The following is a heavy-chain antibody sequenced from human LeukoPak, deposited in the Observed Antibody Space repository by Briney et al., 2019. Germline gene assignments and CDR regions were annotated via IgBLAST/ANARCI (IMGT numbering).Heavy chain of an antibody. Sequence: GGSLRLSCAASGFTFSSYWLSWVRQAPGKGLEWVGRIQSKTDGGTTEYAAPVKGRFTISRDDSTNTLYLQMNSLKTEDTGVYYCAAGGRVWGQGTTVTVSS. D-gene: IGHD3-10*01. V-gene: IGHV3-15*01. CDR3: AAGGRV. CDR1: GFTFSSYW. CDR2: IQSKTDGGTT. J-gene: IGHJ6*02.